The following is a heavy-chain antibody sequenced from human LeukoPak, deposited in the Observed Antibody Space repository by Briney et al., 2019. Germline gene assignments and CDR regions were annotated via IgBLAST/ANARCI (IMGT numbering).Heavy chain of an antibody. CDR1: GGTFRSYA. CDR2: IIPIFGTA. V-gene: IGHV1-69*05. J-gene: IGHJ3*02. D-gene: IGHD3-22*01. Sequence: GSSVKVSCKASGGTFRSYAISWVRQAPGQGLEWMGRIIPIFGTANYAQKFQGRVTITTDESTSTAYMELSSLRSEDTAVYYCARINGRRRPYYYDSSGYYSDAFDIWGQGTMVTVSS. CDR3: ARINGRRRPYYYDSSGYYSDAFDI.